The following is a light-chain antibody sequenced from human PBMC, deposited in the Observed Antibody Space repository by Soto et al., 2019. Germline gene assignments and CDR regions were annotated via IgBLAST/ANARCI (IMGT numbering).Light chain of an antibody. CDR1: QSVLYSSNTKNY. CDR2: WAS. CDR3: QQYYSTPLT. J-gene: IGKJ4*01. V-gene: IGKV4-1*01. Sequence: DIVMTQSPDSLAVSLGERATINCKSSQSVLYSSNTKNYLAWYLQKPGQPPKLLIYWASTRESGVPDRFSGSGSGTDFTLTISSLQSEDVAVYSCQQYYSTPLTFGGGTKVDIK.